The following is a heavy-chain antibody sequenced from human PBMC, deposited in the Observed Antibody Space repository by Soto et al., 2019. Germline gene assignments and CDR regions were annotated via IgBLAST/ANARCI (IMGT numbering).Heavy chain of an antibody. J-gene: IGHJ3*02. V-gene: IGHV1-58*01. CDR3: AALDTSGYYYEAFDI. CDR2: IVVGSGNT. D-gene: IGHD3-22*01. CDR1: GFTFTSSA. Sequence: SVKVSCKASGFTFTSSAVQWVRQARGQRLEWIGWIVVGSGNTNYAQKFQERVTITRDMSTSTAYMELSSLRSEDTAVYYCAALDTSGYYYEAFDIWGQGTMVTVSS.